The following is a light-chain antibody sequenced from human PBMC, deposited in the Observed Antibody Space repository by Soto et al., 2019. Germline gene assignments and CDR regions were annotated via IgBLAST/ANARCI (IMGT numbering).Light chain of an antibody. J-gene: IGKJ2*01. V-gene: IGKV1-5*03. CDR2: RAS. CDR3: QQYNSYSYT. Sequence: DIQMTQSPSTLSASVGDRVTIACRASQTINDWLAWYQQKPGKAPNLLIYRASNLQSGVPSRFSGSGSGTEFTLTISSLQPDDFATYYCQQYNSYSYTVGQGTKVDIK. CDR1: QTINDW.